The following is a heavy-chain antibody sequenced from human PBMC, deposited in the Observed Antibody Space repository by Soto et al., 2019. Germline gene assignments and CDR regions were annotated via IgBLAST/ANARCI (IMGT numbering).Heavy chain of an antibody. CDR1: GGSFSGYY. CDR3: ARVKMKRTYTAMVTSPYYYYGMDV. CDR2: INHSGST. Sequence: QVQLQQWGAGLLKPSETLSLTCAVYGGSFSGYYWSWIRQPPGKGLEWIGEINHSGSTNYNPTLKRRVTISVDTSKNQFSLKLSSVTAADTAVYYCARVKMKRTYTAMVTSPYYYYGMDVWGQGTTVTVSS. D-gene: IGHD5-18*01. J-gene: IGHJ6*02. V-gene: IGHV4-34*01.